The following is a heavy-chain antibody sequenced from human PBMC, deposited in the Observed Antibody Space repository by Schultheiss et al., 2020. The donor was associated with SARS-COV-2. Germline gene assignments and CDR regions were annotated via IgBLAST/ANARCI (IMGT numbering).Heavy chain of an antibody. CDR2: ISDSGSHT. Sequence: GGSLRLSCAASGFTFDDYGMSWVRQAPGKGLEWVSTISDSGSHTFYADSVRGRFTVSRDNSKDTLYLQMNSLRAEDTAVYYCAKTLRAGSYNYVYGDFDYWGQGTLVTVSS. J-gene: IGHJ4*02. D-gene: IGHD5-18*01. CDR3: AKTLRAGSYNYVYGDFDY. CDR1: GFTFDDYG. V-gene: IGHV3-23*01.